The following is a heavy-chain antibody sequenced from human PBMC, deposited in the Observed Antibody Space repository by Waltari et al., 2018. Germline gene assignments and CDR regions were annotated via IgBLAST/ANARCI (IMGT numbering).Heavy chain of an antibody. CDR3: VGATPSSDV. CDR2: MTSDGSNT. Sequence: EVQLVESGEGLVQPGGSLRLSCEVCGFTLSRQWMHWVSQAPGKGLVCVSRMTSDGSNTTYADTVKGRFTISKDDAKNSVYLQMNSLRAEDTALYYCVGATPSSDVWGQGTTVTVSS. D-gene: IGHD1-26*01. J-gene: IGHJ6*02. V-gene: IGHV3-74*01. CDR1: GFTLSRQW.